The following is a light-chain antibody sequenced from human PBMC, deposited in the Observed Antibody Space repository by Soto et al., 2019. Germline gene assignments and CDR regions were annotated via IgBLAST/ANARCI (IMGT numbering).Light chain of an antibody. CDR2: TAS. CDR3: QQSYSTPPT. Sequence: DIKMTQSPSSLSASVGDRVTITCRASQYISNYLNWYQQKSGTAPKLLIPTASTLQGGVPSRFSGRRCGPDFTLTISSLQPDDFAMYFCQQSYSTPPTSGQGTTLEIK. V-gene: IGKV1-39*01. CDR1: QYISNY. J-gene: IGKJ2*01.